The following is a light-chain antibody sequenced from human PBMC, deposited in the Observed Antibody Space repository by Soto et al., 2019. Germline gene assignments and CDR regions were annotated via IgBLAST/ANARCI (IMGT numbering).Light chain of an antibody. CDR2: RAS. J-gene: IGKJ5*01. CDR3: QQYNNWPLT. Sequence: EIVMTQSPATLSVSPGESATLSCWASQSVSTNLAWYRQKPGQAPRLLIYRASTRATDIPATFSGSGSGTEFTLTIASLQSEDFAVYYCQQYNNWPLTFGQGTRLEMK. V-gene: IGKV3-15*01. CDR1: QSVSTN.